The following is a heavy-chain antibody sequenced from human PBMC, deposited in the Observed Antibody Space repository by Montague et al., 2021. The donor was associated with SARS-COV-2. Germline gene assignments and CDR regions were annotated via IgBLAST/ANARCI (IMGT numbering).Heavy chain of an antibody. CDR2: INHGGST. J-gene: IGHJ6*03. CDR3: ARLRDGVVPSPILGVGPYYSYDDMDV. Sequence: SETLSLTCAVHGTSFSGYYWNWIRQPPGKGLEWIGEINHGGSTKYNPSLKSRLTISADTSKNQFSLKLTSVAAADTAVYYCARLRDGVVPSPILGVGPYYSYDDMDVWGRGTTVTVSS. CDR1: GTSFSGYY. V-gene: IGHV4-34*01. D-gene: IGHD3-10*01.